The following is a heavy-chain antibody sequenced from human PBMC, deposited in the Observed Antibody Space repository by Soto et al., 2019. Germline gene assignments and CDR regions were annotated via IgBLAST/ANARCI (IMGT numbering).Heavy chain of an antibody. CDR1: GYTFTSYG. D-gene: IGHD3-10*01. CDR3: ATSYCYGSGSYCYYYYGMDV. CDR2: ISAYNGNT. Sequence: QVQLVQSGAEVKKPGASVKVSCKASGYTFTSYGISWVRQAPGQGLEWMGWISAYNGNTNYAQKLQGRVTMTTDTSTSTAYMELRSLRLDDTAVYYCATSYCYGSGSYCYYYYGMDVWGQGTTVTVSS. J-gene: IGHJ6*02. V-gene: IGHV1-18*01.